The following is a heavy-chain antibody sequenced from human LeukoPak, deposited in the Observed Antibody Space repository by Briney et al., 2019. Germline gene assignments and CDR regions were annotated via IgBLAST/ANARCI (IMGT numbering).Heavy chain of an antibody. D-gene: IGHD2-21*01. V-gene: IGHV4-38-2*02. CDR3: ARVVDYYYYYMDV. CDR1: GYSMSSGYY. Sequence: PSETLSLTCTVSGYSMSSGYYWGWIRQPPGKGLQWIGSIFHSGNSYYNPSLKSRVTISVDTSKNQFSLKLSSVTAADTAVYYCARVVDYYYYYMDVWGKGTTVTVSS. CDR2: IFHSGNS. J-gene: IGHJ6*03.